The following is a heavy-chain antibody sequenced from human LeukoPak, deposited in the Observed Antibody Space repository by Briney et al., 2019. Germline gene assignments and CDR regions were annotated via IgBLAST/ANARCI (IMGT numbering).Heavy chain of an antibody. Sequence: SETLSLTCTVSGGSISSSSYYWGWIRQPPGKGLEWIGSIYYSGSTYYNPSLKSRVTISVDTSKNQFSLKLSSVTAADTAVYYCARRGYSSGWYYFDYWGQGTLVTVSS. CDR1: GGSISSSSYY. CDR2: IYYSGST. V-gene: IGHV4-39*01. J-gene: IGHJ4*02. D-gene: IGHD6-19*01. CDR3: ARRGYSSGWYYFDY.